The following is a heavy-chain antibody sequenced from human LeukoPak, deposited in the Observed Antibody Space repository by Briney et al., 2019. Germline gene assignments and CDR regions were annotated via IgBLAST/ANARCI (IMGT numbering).Heavy chain of an antibody. V-gene: IGHV3-33*01. Sequence: GRSLRLSCAASGFTFSSYGMHWVRQAPGKGLEWVAVIWYDGSNKYYADTVKGRFTISRDNSKNTLYLQMNSLRAEDTAVYYCARDVSYSSSWYVYWGQGTLVTVSS. CDR2: IWYDGSNK. J-gene: IGHJ4*02. CDR1: GFTFSSYG. D-gene: IGHD6-13*01. CDR3: ARDVSYSSSWYVY.